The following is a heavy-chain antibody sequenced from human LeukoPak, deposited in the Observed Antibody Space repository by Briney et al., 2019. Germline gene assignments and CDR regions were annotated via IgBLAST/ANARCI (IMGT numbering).Heavy chain of an antibody. D-gene: IGHD5-24*01. CDR2: ISYDGSNK. J-gene: IGHJ3*02. Sequence: PGGSLRLSCAASGFTFSSFGMHWVRQAPGKGLEWVAVISYDGSNKYYADSVKGRFTISRDNAKNTLYLQMNSLRAEDTAVYYCARDLVAGELPQNDAFDIWGQGTMVTVSS. V-gene: IGHV3-30*03. CDR3: ARDLVAGELPQNDAFDI. CDR1: GFTFSSFG.